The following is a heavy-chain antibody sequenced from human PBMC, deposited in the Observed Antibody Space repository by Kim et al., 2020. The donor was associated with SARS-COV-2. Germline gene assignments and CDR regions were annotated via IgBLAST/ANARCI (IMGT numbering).Heavy chain of an antibody. D-gene: IGHD2-15*01. J-gene: IGHJ6*03. CDR2: IYYSGST. CDR1: GGSISSYY. Sequence: SETLSLTCTVSGGSISSYYWSWIRQPPGKGLEWIGYIYYSGSTNYNPSLKSRVTISVDTSKNQFSLKLSSVTAADTAVYYCARVKGGPDYYYYYMDVWGKGTTVTVSS. CDR3: ARVKGGPDYYYYYMDV. V-gene: IGHV4-59*01.